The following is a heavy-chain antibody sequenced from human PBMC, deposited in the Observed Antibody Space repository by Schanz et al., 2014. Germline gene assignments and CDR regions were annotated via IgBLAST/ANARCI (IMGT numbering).Heavy chain of an antibody. CDR3: ARNYYDSSGYYHCMDV. CDR2: VTSRNYM. D-gene: IGHD3-22*01. Sequence: EVQLVESGGGLVKPGGSLRLSCEASGFTFTTYRMDWVRQAPGKGLEWVSSVTSRNYMYYADSVTGRFTLSRDSAKNLVFLQRNSLRAEDTAVYYCARNYYDSSGYYHCMDVWGQGPTVTVSS. CDR1: GFTFTTYR. J-gene: IGHJ6*02. V-gene: IGHV3-21*02.